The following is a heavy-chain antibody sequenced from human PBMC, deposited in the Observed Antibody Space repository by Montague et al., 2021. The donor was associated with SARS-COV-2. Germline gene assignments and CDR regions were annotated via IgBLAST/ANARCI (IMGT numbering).Heavy chain of an antibody. Sequence: SLRLSCEASVFIFSSYELNWVRQAPGKGLEWISYISSSGGGRTKHYTDSVKGRFTISRDNAKNSLYLQMNSLRVEDTAIYYCARDRDWDDWCGMDVWGQGTTVTVSS. J-gene: IGHJ6*02. CDR1: VFIFSSYE. CDR3: ARDRDWDDWCGMDV. V-gene: IGHV3-48*03. D-gene: IGHD2-21*01. CDR2: ISSSGGGRTK.